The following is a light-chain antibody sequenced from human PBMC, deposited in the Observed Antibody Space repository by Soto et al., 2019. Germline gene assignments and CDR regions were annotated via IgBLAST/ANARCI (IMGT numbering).Light chain of an antibody. CDR3: QQLNSYFPT. CDR1: QGISSY. CDR2: AAS. J-gene: IGKJ1*01. V-gene: IGKV1-9*01. Sequence: IQLTQSPSSLSASIGDRVTITCRASQGISSYLAWYQQKPGKAPKLLIYAASTLQSGVLSRFSGSGSGTDFTLTISSLQPEDFATYYCQQLNSYFPTFGQGTKV.